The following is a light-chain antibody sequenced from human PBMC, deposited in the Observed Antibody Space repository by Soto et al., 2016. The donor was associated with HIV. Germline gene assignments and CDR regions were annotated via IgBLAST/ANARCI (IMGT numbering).Light chain of an antibody. CDR1: QSISNL. Sequence: DIQVTQSPSTLSASVGDRVTITCRASQSISNLLAWYQQKPGKAPNLLIYRASTLQSGVPSRFSGSGSGTDFTLTLSSVQPDDVGTYYCQQYNTVPWTFGQGT. CDR3: QQYNTVPWT. J-gene: IGKJ1*01. CDR2: RAS. V-gene: IGKV1-5*03.